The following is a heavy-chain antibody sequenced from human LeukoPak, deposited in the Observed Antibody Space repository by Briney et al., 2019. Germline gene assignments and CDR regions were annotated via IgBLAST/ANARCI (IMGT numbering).Heavy chain of an antibody. V-gene: IGHV4-39*01. CDR2: IYGSGST. D-gene: IGHD3-10*01. CDR1: GGSIRSRYYY. CDR3: ARPYGP. J-gene: IGHJ5*02. Sequence: SETLSLTCTVSGGSIRSRYYYWGWIRQPPGKGREWIGSIYGSGSTDDNPSLKSRVPISVDTSTNQFSLRPNSVTAAATPLYYCARPYGPWGQGTLVTVSS.